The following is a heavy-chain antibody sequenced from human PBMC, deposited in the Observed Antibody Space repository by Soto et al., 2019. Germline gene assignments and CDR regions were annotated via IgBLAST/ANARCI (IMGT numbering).Heavy chain of an antibody. V-gene: IGHV5-51*01. CDR3: ARSPRSSPYFDF. CDR2: IYPGDHET. Sequence: VESLKIPCQCSGYTFSNFWIGWVRQLPGKGLEWMGIIYPGDHETRYSPSFHGKVTISADKSINTAYLQWNSLEASDTAFYFYARSPRSSPYFDFWGQGALVTVSS. D-gene: IGHD6-13*01. J-gene: IGHJ4*02. CDR1: GYTFSNFW.